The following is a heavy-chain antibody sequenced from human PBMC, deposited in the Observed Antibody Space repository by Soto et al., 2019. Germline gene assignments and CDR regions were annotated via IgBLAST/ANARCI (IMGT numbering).Heavy chain of an antibody. D-gene: IGHD5-12*01. CDR3: ARDEWLRFDYYGMDV. J-gene: IGHJ6*02. Sequence: EASVKVSCKASGYTFTSYGISWVRQAPGQGLEWMGWISAYNGNTNYAQKLQGRVTMTTDTSTSTAYMELRSLRSDDTAVYYCARDEWLRFDYYGMDVWGQGTTVTVSS. CDR2: ISAYNGNT. CDR1: GYTFTSYG. V-gene: IGHV1-18*01.